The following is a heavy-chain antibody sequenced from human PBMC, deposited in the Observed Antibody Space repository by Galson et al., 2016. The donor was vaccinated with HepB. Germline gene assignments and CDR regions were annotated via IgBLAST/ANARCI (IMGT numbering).Heavy chain of an antibody. Sequence: LTCTVSNGSVRHGAYFWSWIRQSPGNGLEWIGHVSDSGDTNSIHSLQSRVSISLDTARNQFYLRLTSVTTADTAFYFCARGRERATIKKYFDVWGRGTLVTVSS. CDR2: VSDSGDT. CDR1: NGSVRHGAYF. J-gene: IGHJ2*01. V-gene: IGHV4-61*08. CDR3: ARGRERATIKKYFDV. D-gene: IGHD5-24*01.